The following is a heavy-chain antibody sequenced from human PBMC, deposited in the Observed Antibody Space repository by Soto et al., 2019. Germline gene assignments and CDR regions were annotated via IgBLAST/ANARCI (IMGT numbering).Heavy chain of an antibody. CDR3: HCGGDGYGQNWFDP. Sequence: SVKVSCKASGGTFSSYAISWVRQAPGQGPEWMGGIIPIFGTANYAQKFQGRVTITAYESTSTAYMELSSLRSEDTAVYYCHCGGDGYGQNWFDPWGQGTLVTVSS. CDR1: GGTFSSYA. D-gene: IGHD2-21*02. J-gene: IGHJ5*02. CDR2: IIPIFGTA. V-gene: IGHV1-69*13.